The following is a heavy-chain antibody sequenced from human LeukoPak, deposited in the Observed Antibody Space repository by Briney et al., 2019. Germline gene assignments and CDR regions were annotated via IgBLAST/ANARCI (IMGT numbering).Heavy chain of an antibody. CDR1: GFTFSSYA. CDR3: AKGYSGSGTYYPPFDY. CDR2: ISGSGGAA. V-gene: IGHV3-23*01. D-gene: IGHD3-10*01. Sequence: GGSLRLSCAASGFTFSSYAMTWVRQAPGKGLESVAGISGSGGAAYHAGSVEGRFTISRDNSKNTIFLQMNSLRAEDTAVYYCAKGYSGSGTYYPPFDYWGQGTLVPVS. J-gene: IGHJ4*02.